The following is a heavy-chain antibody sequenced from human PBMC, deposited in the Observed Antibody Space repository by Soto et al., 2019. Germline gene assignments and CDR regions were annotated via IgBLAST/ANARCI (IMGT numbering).Heavy chain of an antibody. D-gene: IGHD4-17*01. CDR3: ARDGDYGDYVEYFDY. CDR2: ISSSSSYI. Sequence: EVQLVESGGGLVKPGGSLRLSCAASGFTFSSYSMNWVRQARGKGLEWVSSISSSSSYIYYADSVKGRFTISRDNAKNSLYLQMNSLRAEDTAVYYCARDGDYGDYVEYFDYWGQGTLVTVSS. V-gene: IGHV3-21*01. CDR1: GFTFSSYS. J-gene: IGHJ4*02.